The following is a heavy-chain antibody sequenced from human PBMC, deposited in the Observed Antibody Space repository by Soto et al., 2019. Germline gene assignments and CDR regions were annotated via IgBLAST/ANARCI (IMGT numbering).Heavy chain of an antibody. V-gene: IGHV3-21*01. J-gene: IGHJ4*02. CDR1: GFTFSSYS. Sequence: GGSLRLSCAASGFTFSSYSMNWVRQAPGKGLEWVSSISSSSSYIYYADSVKGRFTISRDNAKNSLYLQMNSLRAEDTAVYYCARDASHCSSTSCYPYYDYWGQGTLVTVSS. D-gene: IGHD2-2*01. CDR3: ARDASHCSSTSCYPYYDY. CDR2: ISSSSSYI.